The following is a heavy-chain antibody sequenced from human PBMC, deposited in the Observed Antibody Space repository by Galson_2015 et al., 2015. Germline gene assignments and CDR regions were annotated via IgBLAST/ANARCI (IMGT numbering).Heavy chain of an antibody. CDR2: ISNGGSTI. D-gene: IGHD3-3*01. Sequence: SLRLSCAASGFTFRDYNFNWVRQAPGKGLEWISYISNGGSTIYYADSVKGRFTISRDNAKNSLYLQMNSLRDEDTAVYYCARDGPGVLRFLVVSGKGTTVTVSS. V-gene: IGHV3-48*02. CDR3: ARDGPGVLRFLVV. J-gene: IGHJ6*03. CDR1: GFTFRDYN.